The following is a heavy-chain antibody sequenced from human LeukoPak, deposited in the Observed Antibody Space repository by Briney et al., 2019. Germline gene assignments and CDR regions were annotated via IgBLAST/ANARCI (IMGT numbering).Heavy chain of an antibody. CDR2: IYYSGST. Sequence: PSETLSLTCTVSGGSISSYYWSWIRQPPGKGLEWNGYIYYSGSTNYSPPLKSRVTISVDTSKNQFSLKLSSVTAADTAVYYCARGISGYSGYDYGPLMYYYYMDVWGKGTTVTVSS. CDR1: GGSISSYY. J-gene: IGHJ6*03. D-gene: IGHD5-12*01. V-gene: IGHV4-59*01. CDR3: ARGISGYSGYDYGPLMYYYYMDV.